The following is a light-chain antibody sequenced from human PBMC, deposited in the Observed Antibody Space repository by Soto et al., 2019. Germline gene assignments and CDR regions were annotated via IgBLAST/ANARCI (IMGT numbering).Light chain of an antibody. V-gene: IGKV3-20*01. CDR3: QQYGSSFS. CDR2: GAS. Sequence: EIVLTQSPGTLSLSPGERATLSCRASQSVNSRHLAWYQQKPGQAPRLLIYGASSRATGIPDRFSGSGSGTDFTRTISRLEPEDFAVYYCQQYGSSFSFGPGTKVDIK. J-gene: IGKJ3*01. CDR1: QSVNSRH.